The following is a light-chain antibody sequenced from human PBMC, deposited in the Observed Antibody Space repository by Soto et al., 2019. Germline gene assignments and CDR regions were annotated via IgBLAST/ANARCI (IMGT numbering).Light chain of an antibody. CDR1: QSIGTY. CDR2: AAS. V-gene: IGKV1-39*01. J-gene: IGKJ3*01. Sequence: DILLTQSPPSLSASVGDTVTITCRASQSIGTYLNWFQQKPGKAPKVLIYAASSLQNGVPSRFSGSGSGTDFTLTISSLHPEDFATYYCQETYSTPLFTFGPGTKVDIK. CDR3: QETYSTPLFT.